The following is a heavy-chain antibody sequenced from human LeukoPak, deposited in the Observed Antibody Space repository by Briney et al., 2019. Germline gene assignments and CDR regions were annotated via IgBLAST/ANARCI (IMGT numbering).Heavy chain of an antibody. CDR2: IWYDGSNK. CDR1: GFTFSSYG. J-gene: IGHJ4*02. V-gene: IGHV3-33*01. CDR3: ASLGYSVGDEQPDY. D-gene: IGHD5-18*01. Sequence: GGSLRLSCAASGFTFSSYGMHWVRQAPGKGLEWVAVIWYDGSNKYYADSVKGRFTISRDNSKNTLYLQMKRLRAEDTAVYHCASLGYSVGDEQPDYWGQGTLVPVSS.